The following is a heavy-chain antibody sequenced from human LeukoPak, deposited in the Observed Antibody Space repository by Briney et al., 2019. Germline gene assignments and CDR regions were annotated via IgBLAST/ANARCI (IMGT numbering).Heavy chain of an antibody. CDR3: ARDPFNWNDHNWFDP. CDR2: IYYSGST. D-gene: IGHD1-1*01. Sequence: PSETLSLTCTVSGGSISSGGYYWSWIRQHPGKGLEWIGYIYYSGSTYYNPSLKSRVTISVDTSKNQFSLKPSSVTAADTAVYYCARDPFNWNDHNWFDPWGQGTLVTVSS. J-gene: IGHJ5*02. V-gene: IGHV4-30-4*08. CDR1: GGSISSGGYY.